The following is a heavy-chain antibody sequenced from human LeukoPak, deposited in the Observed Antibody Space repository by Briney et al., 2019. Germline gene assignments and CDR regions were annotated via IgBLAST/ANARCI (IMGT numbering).Heavy chain of an antibody. V-gene: IGHV1-69-2*01. CDR1: GYTFTDYY. D-gene: IGHD1-26*01. Sequence: GASVKVSCKASGYTFTDYYMHWVQQAPGKGLEWMGRVDPEDGETIYAEKFQGRVTITADTSTDTAYMELSSLRSEDTAVYYCTKGGELMNYWGQGTLVTVSS. J-gene: IGHJ4*02. CDR2: VDPEDGET. CDR3: TKGGELMNY.